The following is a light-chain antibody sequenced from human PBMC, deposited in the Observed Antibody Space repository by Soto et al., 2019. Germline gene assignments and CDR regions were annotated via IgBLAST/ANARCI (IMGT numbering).Light chain of an antibody. J-gene: IGKJ5*01. CDR1: QDIRGA. V-gene: IGKV1-13*02. Sequence: AIQLTQSPSSLSASVGDRVTITCRASQDIRGALAWYQQKPVKPPKLLIFDVSSLQSGVPSRFSGSGSGTDFTLTISSLQPEDFATYYCQQFNTYPITFGQGTRLEIK. CDR2: DVS. CDR3: QQFNTYPIT.